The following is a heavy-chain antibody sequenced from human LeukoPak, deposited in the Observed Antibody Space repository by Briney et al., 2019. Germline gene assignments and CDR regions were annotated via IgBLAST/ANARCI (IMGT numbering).Heavy chain of an antibody. D-gene: IGHD3-22*01. CDR1: GFTFSSYA. J-gene: IGHJ5*02. V-gene: IGHV3-23*01. CDR2: ISGSGDT. Sequence: GGCLRLSCAASGFTFSSYAMSWVRQAPGKGLEWVSAISGSGDTYYADSVKGRFTVARDNSKNTLFLQMNSLRAEDTAVYYCAKENYYDSGGYPLGGSWGQGTLVTVSS. CDR3: AKENYYDSGGYPLGGS.